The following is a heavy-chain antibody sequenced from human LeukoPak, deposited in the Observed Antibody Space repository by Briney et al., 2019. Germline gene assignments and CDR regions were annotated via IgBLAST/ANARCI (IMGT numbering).Heavy chain of an antibody. V-gene: IGHV4-30-4*02. CDR1: GGSISSGDYY. D-gene: IGHD3-22*01. CDR3: ARDEIVVVISGSSYYYGMDV. CDR2: IYYSGST. J-gene: IGHJ6*02. Sequence: SETLSLTCTVSGGSISSGDYYWCWIRQPPGKGLEWIGYIYYSGSTYYNPSLKSRVTISVDTSKNQFSLKLSSVTAADTAVYYCARDEIVVVISGSSYYYGMDVWGQGTTVTVSS.